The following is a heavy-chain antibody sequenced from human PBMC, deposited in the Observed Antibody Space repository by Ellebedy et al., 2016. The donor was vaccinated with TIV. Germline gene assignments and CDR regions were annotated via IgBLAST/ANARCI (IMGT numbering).Heavy chain of an antibody. Sequence: AASVKVSCKASGYTFTNYYMHWVRQAPGQGLEWMGIVSPSGDSTNYARNFQGRGTMTMDTSTSTVYMELSSLRSEDPAVYYCARDIRVLYYAMDVWGQGTTVTVSS. CDR2: VSPSGDST. D-gene: IGHD1-1*01. V-gene: IGHV1-46*01. J-gene: IGHJ6*02. CDR3: ARDIRVLYYAMDV. CDR1: GYTFTNYY.